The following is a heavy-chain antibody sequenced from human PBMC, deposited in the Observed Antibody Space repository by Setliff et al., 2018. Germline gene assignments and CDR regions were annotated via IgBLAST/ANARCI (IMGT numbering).Heavy chain of an antibody. V-gene: IGHV4-39*01. CDR2: IHYLGTT. Sequence: SETLSLTCTVPGASISSGTYYWGWIRQPPGKGLEWIGRIHYLGTTYSNASLASRLTMSVDTSKNQFSLRLTSVTAADTAVYYCARTGTYRYFDHWGQGTLVTVSS. J-gene: IGHJ4*02. CDR3: ARTGTYRYFDH. CDR1: GASISSGTYY. D-gene: IGHD1-1*01.